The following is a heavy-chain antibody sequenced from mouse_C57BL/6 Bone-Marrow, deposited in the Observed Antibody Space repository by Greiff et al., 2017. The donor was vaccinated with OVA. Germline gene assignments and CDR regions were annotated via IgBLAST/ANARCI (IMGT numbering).Heavy chain of an antibody. J-gene: IGHJ4*01. CDR1: GYTFTDYN. V-gene: IGHV1-18*01. CDR3: ARLRDYAMDY. Sequence: EVQLQQSGPELVKPGASVKIPCKASGYTFTDYNMDWVKQSHGKSLEWIGDINPNNGGTIYTQKFKGKATLTVDKSSSTAYMELRSLTSEDTAVYYCARLRDYAMDYWGQGTSVTVSS. CDR2: INPNNGGT.